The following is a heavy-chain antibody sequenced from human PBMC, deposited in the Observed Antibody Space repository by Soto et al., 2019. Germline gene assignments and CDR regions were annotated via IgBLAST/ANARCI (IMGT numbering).Heavy chain of an antibody. Sequence: ASVKVSCKASGYTFTSYAMYWVRQAPGQRLGWMGWINAGNGNTKYSQKFQGRVTITRDTSASTAYMELSSLRSEDTAVYYCARDGELELPDYYYYYYMDVWGKGTTVTVSS. J-gene: IGHJ6*03. CDR1: GYTFTSYA. CDR2: INAGNGNT. D-gene: IGHD1-7*01. V-gene: IGHV1-3*01. CDR3: ARDGELELPDYYYYYYMDV.